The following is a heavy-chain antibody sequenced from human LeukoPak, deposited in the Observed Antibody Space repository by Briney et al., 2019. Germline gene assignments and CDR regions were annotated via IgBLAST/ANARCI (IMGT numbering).Heavy chain of an antibody. J-gene: IGHJ4*02. CDR3: ARDMRRPYYYDSSGYYYAFDY. D-gene: IGHD3-22*01. V-gene: IGHV3-30*04. CDR1: GFTFSSYA. CDR2: ISYDGRNK. Sequence: GGSLRLSCAASGFTFSSYAMHWVRQAPGKGLEWVAVISYDGRNKYYADSVKGRFTISRDNSKNTLFLQMNSLRAEDTAVYYCARDMRRPYYYDSSGYYYAFDYWGQGTLVTVSS.